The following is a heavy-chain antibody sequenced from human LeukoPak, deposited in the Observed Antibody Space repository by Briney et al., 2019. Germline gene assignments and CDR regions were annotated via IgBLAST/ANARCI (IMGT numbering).Heavy chain of an antibody. CDR3: AKGRKRLLWFGELSSVTRNWFDP. J-gene: IGHJ5*02. V-gene: IGHV3-9*01. CDR1: GFTFDDYA. CDR2: ISWNSGSI. D-gene: IGHD3-10*01. Sequence: GGSLRLSCAASGFTFDDYAMHWVRQAPGKGLKWVSGISWNSGSIGYADSVKGRFTISRDNAKNFLYLQMNSLRAEDTALYYCAKGRKRLLWFGELSSVTRNWFDPWGQGTLVTVSS.